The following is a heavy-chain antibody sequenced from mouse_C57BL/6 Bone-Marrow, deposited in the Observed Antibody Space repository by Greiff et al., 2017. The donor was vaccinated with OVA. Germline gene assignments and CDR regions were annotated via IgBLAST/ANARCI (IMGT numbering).Heavy chain of an antibody. CDR3: ARRGYYGSSPWFAY. J-gene: IGHJ3*01. CDR1: GFTFSSYG. Sequence: DVMLVESGGDLVKPGGSLKLSCAASGFTFSSYGMSWVRQTPDKRLEWVATISSGGSYTYYPDSVKGRFTISRDNAKNTLYLQMSSLKSEDTAMYYCARRGYYGSSPWFAYWGQGTLVTVSA. D-gene: IGHD1-1*01. CDR2: ISSGGSYT. V-gene: IGHV5-6*02.